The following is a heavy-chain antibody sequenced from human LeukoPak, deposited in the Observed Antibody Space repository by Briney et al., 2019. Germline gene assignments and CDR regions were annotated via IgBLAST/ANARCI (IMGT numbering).Heavy chain of an antibody. V-gene: IGHV3-48*01. D-gene: IGHD2-21*02. Sequence: GGSLRLSCAASGFTLSSYSMTWVRQAPGKGLEWVSYISSSSDTIYYADSVRGRFTISRDNVRNSLYLQMNSLRAEDTAVYYCATQPYCGDDCYSVRDYWGQGTLVTVSS. J-gene: IGHJ4*02. CDR1: GFTLSSYS. CDR2: ISSSSDTI. CDR3: ATQPYCGDDCYSVRDY.